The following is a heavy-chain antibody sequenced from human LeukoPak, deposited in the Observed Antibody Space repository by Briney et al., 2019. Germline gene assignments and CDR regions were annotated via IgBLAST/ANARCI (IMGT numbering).Heavy chain of an antibody. Sequence: SETLSLTCTVSGGSISDRSYYWAWIRQPPGKGLEWIGSIYDSGSTHYNPSLKSRVIISIDTSKNQISLKLSSVTAADTAVYYCARDSRSSWYGYYYGMDVWGQGTTVTVSS. CDR1: GGSISDRSYY. CDR3: ARDSRSSWYGYYYGMDV. J-gene: IGHJ6*02. CDR2: IYDSGST. V-gene: IGHV4-39*07. D-gene: IGHD6-13*01.